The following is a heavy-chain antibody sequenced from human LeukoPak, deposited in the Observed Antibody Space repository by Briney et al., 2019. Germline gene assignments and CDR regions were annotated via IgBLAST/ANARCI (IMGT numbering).Heavy chain of an antibody. CDR3: ARLARSLDL. CDR1: GFTFRSYE. CDR2: ISSSGSTI. D-gene: IGHD3/OR15-3a*01. J-gene: IGHJ4*02. Sequence: GGSLRLSCAASGFTFRSYEINWVRRAPGKGLEWVADISSSGSTIKYADSVKGRFTISRDNAKNSLYLQMNSLRAEDTAVYYCARLARSLDLWGQGTLVTVSS. V-gene: IGHV3-48*03.